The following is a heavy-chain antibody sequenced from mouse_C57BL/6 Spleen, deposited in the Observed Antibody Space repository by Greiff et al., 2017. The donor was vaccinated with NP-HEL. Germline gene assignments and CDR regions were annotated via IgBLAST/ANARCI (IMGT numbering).Heavy chain of an antibody. CDR3: VLYDDYEGYFDV. V-gene: IGHV1-42*01. CDR1: GYSFTGYY. CDR2: INPSTGGT. Sequence: EVQLQQSGPELVKPGASVKISCKASGYSFTGYYMNWVKQSPEKSLEWIGEINPSTGGTTYNQKFKAKATLTVDKSSSTAYMQLKSLTSEDSAVYYCVLYDDYEGYFDVWGTGTTVTVSS. J-gene: IGHJ1*03. D-gene: IGHD2-4*01.